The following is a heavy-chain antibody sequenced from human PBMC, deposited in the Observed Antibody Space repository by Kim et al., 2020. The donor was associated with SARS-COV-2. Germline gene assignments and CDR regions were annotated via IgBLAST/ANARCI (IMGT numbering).Heavy chain of an antibody. J-gene: IGHJ4*02. D-gene: IGHD6-19*01. CDR1: GYTFSSYV. CDR3: ARDVSSGWSLSPYYFDY. CDR2: INTNTGNP. Sequence: ASVKVSCKASGYTFSSYVMHWVRQAPGQGLEWMGWINTNTGNPTYAQGFTGRFVFSLATSVSTAYLQVSSLKSDDTAVYYCARDVSSGWSLSPYYFDYWGQGTLVTVSS. V-gene: IGHV7-4-1*02.